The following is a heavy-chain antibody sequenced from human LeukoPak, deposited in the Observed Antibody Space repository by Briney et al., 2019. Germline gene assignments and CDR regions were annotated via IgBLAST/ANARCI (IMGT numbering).Heavy chain of an antibody. D-gene: IGHD6-19*01. J-gene: IGHJ4*02. CDR3: AKVWGKYSSGFFFDY. V-gene: IGHV3-9*01. CDR1: GFPFGDFA. Sequence: GGSLRLSCAASGFPFGDFAMHWVRQAPGKGLEWLSIISYNSGFIDYADSVKGRFTVSRDNAESSLYLHMNSLRPEDTAFYYCAKVWGKYSSGFFFDYWGQGILVTVSS. CDR2: ISYNSGFI.